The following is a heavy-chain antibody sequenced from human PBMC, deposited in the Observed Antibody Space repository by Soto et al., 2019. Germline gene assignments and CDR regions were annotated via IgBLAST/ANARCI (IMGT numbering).Heavy chain of an antibody. Sequence: SVTVSCKASGGTFSSYAISWVRQAPGQGLEWMGGIIPIFGTANYAQKFQGRVTITADESTSTAYMELSSLRSEDTAVYYCASYELVGATPPNFDYWGQGTLGTVSS. J-gene: IGHJ4*02. CDR3: ASYELVGATPPNFDY. CDR1: GGTFSSYA. D-gene: IGHD1-26*01. V-gene: IGHV1-69*13. CDR2: IIPIFGTA.